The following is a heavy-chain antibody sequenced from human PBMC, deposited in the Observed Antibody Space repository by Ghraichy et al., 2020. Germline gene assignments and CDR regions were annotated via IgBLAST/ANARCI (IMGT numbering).Heavy chain of an antibody. CDR2: IYNSGST. V-gene: IGHV4-61*01. J-gene: IGHJ4*02. Sequence: SQTLSLTCTVSGDSVSSDTYYWSWIRQSPGKGLEWIGYIYNSGSTNYNFSLKSRVTISVDTSKNQFSLKLSAATAADTAVYFCARGSVYCTDGICFDKRPTLDYWGQGTLVTVSS. D-gene: IGHD2-8*01. CDR1: GDSVSSDTYY. CDR3: ARGSVYCTDGICFDKRPTLDY.